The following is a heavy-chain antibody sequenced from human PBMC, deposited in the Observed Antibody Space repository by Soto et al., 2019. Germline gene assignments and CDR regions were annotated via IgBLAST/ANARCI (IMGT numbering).Heavy chain of an antibody. Sequence: SVKVSCKASGGTFSSYAISWVRQAPGQGLEWMGGIIPIFGTANYAQKFQGRVTITADKSTSTAYMELSSLRSEDTAVYYCARTPYYYDSSGYIRPSGMDVWGQGTTVTVSS. V-gene: IGHV1-69*06. J-gene: IGHJ6*02. CDR3: ARTPYYYDSSGYIRPSGMDV. CDR1: GGTFSSYA. CDR2: IIPIFGTA. D-gene: IGHD3-22*01.